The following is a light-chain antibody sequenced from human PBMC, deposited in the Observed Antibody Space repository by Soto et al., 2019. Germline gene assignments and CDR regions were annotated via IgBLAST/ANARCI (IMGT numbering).Light chain of an antibody. V-gene: IGKV3-20*01. CDR3: QQYGSSPPYT. J-gene: IGKJ2*01. Sequence: EIVLTQSPGTLSLSPGERATLSCRASQSVSGSYLAWYQQNPGQSPRLLLYGSSDRATGIPDRFSGSGSGTDFTLTSSRVEPEDCAVYYCQQYGSSPPYTFGQGTKLEIK. CDR2: GSS. CDR1: QSVSGSY.